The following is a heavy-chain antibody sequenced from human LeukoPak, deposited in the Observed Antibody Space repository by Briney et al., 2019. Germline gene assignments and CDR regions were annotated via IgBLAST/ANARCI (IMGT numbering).Heavy chain of an antibody. CDR3: ARGESRGVGATGNDY. J-gene: IGHJ4*02. CDR1: GYTFTGYY. CDR2: INPNSGGT. Sequence: ASVKVSCKASGYTFTGYYMHWVRQAPGQGLEWMGWINPNSGGTNYAQKFQGRVTMTRDTSISTAYMELSRLRSDDTAVYYCARGESRGVGATGNDYWGQGTLVTVSS. D-gene: IGHD1-26*01. V-gene: IGHV1-2*02.